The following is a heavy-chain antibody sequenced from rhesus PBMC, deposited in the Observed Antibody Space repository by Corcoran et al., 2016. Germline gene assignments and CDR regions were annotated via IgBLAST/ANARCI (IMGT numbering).Heavy chain of an antibody. CDR1: GGSISSSNW. Sequence: QVQLQESGPAVGKPSETLSLTCAVPGGSISSSNWRCWVRQSPGKGLGWIGGIHGSTGNTAYNPSLKSRLTISKDTSKNQFSLKLSSMTAADTAVYYCGSGPLSQLDYWGQGVLVTVSS. D-gene: IGHD6-13*01. CDR3: GSGPLSQLDY. V-gene: IGHV4-93*01. J-gene: IGHJ4*01. CDR2: IHGSTGNT.